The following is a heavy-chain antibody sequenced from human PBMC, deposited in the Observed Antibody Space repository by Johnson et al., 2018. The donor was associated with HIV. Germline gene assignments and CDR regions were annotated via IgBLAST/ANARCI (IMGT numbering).Heavy chain of an antibody. CDR2: ISGSGGST. D-gene: IGHD5/OR15-5a*01. V-gene: IGHV3-23*04. Sequence: MLLVESGGGVVRPGGSLRLSCAASGFTFDDYAMSWVRQAPGKGLEWVSAISGSGGSTYYADSVKGRVTISRDNSKHTLYLQMNSLRAEDTAVYYCARDHSVYDIPAGAFDIWGQGTMVTVSS. CDR3: ARDHSVYDIPAGAFDI. CDR1: GFTFDDYA. J-gene: IGHJ3*02.